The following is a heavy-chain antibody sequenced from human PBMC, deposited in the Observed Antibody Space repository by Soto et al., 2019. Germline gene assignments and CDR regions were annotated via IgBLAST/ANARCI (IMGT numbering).Heavy chain of an antibody. J-gene: IGHJ4*02. CDR1: GGSISSGGYY. CDR2: IYYSGST. D-gene: IGHD3-9*01. CDR3: ERYDILTGPLAGYFDY. V-gene: IGHV4-31*03. Sequence: QVQLQESGPGLVKPSQTLSLTCTVSGGSISSGGYYWSWIRQHPGKGLEWIGYIYYSGSTYYNPSLKSRVTISVDTSKKQFSLKLSSVTAADTAVYYCERYDILTGPLAGYFDYWGQGTLVTVSS.